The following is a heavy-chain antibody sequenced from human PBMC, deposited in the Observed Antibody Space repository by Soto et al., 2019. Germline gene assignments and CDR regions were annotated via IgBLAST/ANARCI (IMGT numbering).Heavy chain of an antibody. V-gene: IGHV4-34*01. CDR3: ARADSSSWYEPLDY. CDR2: INHSGST. D-gene: IGHD6-13*01. CDR1: GGSFSGYY. J-gene: IGHJ4*02. Sequence: TSETLSLTCAVYGGSFSGYYWSWIRQPPGKGLEWIGEINHSGSTNYNPSLKSRVTISVDTSKNQFSLKLSSVTAADTAVYYCARADSSSWYEPLDYWGQGTLVTVSS.